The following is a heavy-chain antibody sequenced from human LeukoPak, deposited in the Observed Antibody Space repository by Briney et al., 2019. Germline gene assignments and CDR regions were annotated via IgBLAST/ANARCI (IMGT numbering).Heavy chain of an antibody. J-gene: IGHJ5*02. D-gene: IGHD3/OR15-3a*01. CDR1: GDTFIGYY. Sequence: ASVKVSCKTSGDTFIGYYMHWVRQAPGQGLEWMGWINPNTGGTNYAQKFQGRVTMTRDTSISTAYMELSTLRSDDTAVYYCARGTGSSWFDPWGQGTLVTVSS. CDR3: ARGTGSSWFDP. V-gene: IGHV1-2*02. CDR2: INPNTGGT.